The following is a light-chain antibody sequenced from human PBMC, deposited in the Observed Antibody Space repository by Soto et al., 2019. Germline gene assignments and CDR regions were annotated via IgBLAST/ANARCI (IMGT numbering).Light chain of an antibody. V-gene: IGKV3-15*01. CDR3: QQYINLWT. J-gene: IGKJ1*01. CDR2: GAS. Sequence: EIVMTQSPATLSXSPXARVPASCRASQSVSSNLAWYQQKPGQSPRLLIYGASTRATGIPARFSGSGSGTEFTLTISSLQSEDFAVYYCQQYINLWTFGQGTKVDI. CDR1: QSVSSN.